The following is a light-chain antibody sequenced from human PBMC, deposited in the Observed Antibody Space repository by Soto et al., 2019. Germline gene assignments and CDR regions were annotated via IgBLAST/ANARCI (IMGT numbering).Light chain of an antibody. J-gene: IGKJ1*01. V-gene: IGKV3-15*01. CDR3: QQYNNWPPWT. CDR2: DAS. Sequence: EIVMTQSPAALSVSPGERATLSCKASQSVSSNLAWYQQKPGQAPRLLIYDASTRATGIPARFSGSGSGTDFTLTNSSLQSEDFAVYFCQQYNNWPPWTFGQGTKVETK. CDR1: QSVSSN.